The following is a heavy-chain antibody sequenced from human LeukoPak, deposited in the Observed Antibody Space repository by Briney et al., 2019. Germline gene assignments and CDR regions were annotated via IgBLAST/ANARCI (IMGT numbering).Heavy chain of an antibody. Sequence: PSETLSLTCAVYGGSFSGYYWSWIRQPPGKGLEWIGEINHSGSTNYNPSLKSRVTISVDTSKNQFSLKLSSVTAADTAVYYCARTDYDILTGSGDVFDIWGQGTVVTVSS. CDR3: ARTDYDILTGSGDVFDI. D-gene: IGHD3-9*01. V-gene: IGHV4-34*01. J-gene: IGHJ3*02. CDR2: INHSGST. CDR1: GGSFSGYY.